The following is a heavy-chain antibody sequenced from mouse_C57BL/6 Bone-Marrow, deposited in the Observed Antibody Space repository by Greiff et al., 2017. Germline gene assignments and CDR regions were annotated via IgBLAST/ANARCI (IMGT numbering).Heavy chain of an antibody. V-gene: IGHV1-66*01. J-gene: IGHJ1*03. Sequence: VKLMESGPELVKPGASVKISCKASGYSFTSYYIHWVKQRPGQGLEWIGWIYPGSGNTKYNEKFNGKATLTADTSSSTAYMQLSSLTSEDSAVYYGASPSYYSNWYFDVWGTGTTVTVSS. CDR2: IYPGSGNT. D-gene: IGHD2-5*01. CDR3: ASPSYYSNWYFDV. CDR1: GYSFTSYY.